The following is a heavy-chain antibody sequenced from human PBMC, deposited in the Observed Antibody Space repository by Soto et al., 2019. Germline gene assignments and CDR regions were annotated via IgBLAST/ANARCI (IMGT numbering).Heavy chain of an antibody. D-gene: IGHD3-10*01. CDR2: ISSGSGTI. V-gene: IGHV3-48*02. Sequence: PGGSLSLSCVASGFTSSTYSMNWVRQAPGKGREGVSYISSGSGTIYYAGSVKGRFTISRDNAKNSMFLQMNSLRDEDTAGYYCAGARGSGTLYDMDVWGQGTTDSLS. CDR3: AGARGSGTLYDMDV. J-gene: IGHJ6*02. CDR1: GFTSSTYS.